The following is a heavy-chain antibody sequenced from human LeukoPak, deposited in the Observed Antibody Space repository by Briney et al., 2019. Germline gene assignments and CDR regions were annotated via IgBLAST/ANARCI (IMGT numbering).Heavy chain of an antibody. D-gene: IGHD3-9*01. V-gene: IGHV4-31*03. CDR3: ARGGYYDILTGYYKVFDY. J-gene: IGHJ4*02. Sequence: SETLSLTCTVSGGSISSGGYYWSWIRQHAGKGLEWIGYIHYSGSTYYNPSLRSRLSMSVDTSKNQFSLKLSSVTAADTAVYYCARGGYYDILTGYYKVFDYWGQGTLVTVSS. CDR1: GGSISSGGYY. CDR2: IHYSGST.